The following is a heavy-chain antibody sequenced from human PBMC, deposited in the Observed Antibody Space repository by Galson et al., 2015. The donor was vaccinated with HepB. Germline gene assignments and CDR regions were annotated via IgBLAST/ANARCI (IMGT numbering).Heavy chain of an antibody. D-gene: IGHD3-10*02. V-gene: IGHV3-23*01. Sequence: SLRLSCAAAGFTFDTYAMSWVRQAPGKGLEWVAAINGRGDGTYFADAVKGRSIISRDNSRNRMYLQMNSLRDEDTALYYCAKGSGGLFGVRTYYYYMDAWGKGTAVTVSS. CDR3: AKGSGGLFGVRTYYYYMDA. CDR2: INGRGDGT. CDR1: GFTFDTYA. J-gene: IGHJ6*03.